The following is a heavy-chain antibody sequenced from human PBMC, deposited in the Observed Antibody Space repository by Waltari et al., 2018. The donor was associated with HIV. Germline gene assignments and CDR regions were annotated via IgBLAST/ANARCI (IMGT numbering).Heavy chain of an antibody. CDR2: INHSGIT. J-gene: IGHJ1*01. Sequence: QVQLQQWGAGLLKPSETLSLTCAVYGGSFSGYYWSWIRQPPGKGLEWIGEINHSGITFYNPSLKSRVTMSVDTSKNQFSLKLSSVTAADTAVYYCARDPRAMPGYWGQGTLVTVSS. CDR1: GGSFSGYY. CDR3: ARDPRAMPGY. D-gene: IGHD2-2*01. V-gene: IGHV4-34*01.